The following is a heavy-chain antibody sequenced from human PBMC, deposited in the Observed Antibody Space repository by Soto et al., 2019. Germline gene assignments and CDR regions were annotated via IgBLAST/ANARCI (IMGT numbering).Heavy chain of an antibody. V-gene: IGHV3-48*02. D-gene: IGHD2-15*01. CDR3: ARGAVYCSGGSCYSRGPYYFDF. CDR2: ISSSSSTI. CDR1: GLTFSNYN. Sequence: GGSLRLSCAASGLTFSNYNMIWVRQAPGKGLEWVSYISSSSSTIYYADSVKGRFTISRDVAKNSLYLQMNSLTDEDTAVYYCARGAVYCSGGSCYSRGPYYFDFWGQGTLVTVSS. J-gene: IGHJ4*02.